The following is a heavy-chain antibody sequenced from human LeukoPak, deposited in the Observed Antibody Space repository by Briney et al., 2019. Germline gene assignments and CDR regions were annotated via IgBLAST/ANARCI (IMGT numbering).Heavy chain of an antibody. V-gene: IGHV3-43D*03. Sequence: GGSLRLSCAASGFPFDDYGMLWVRQGPGKGLEWVSFISWHGETTYYSDSVKGRFTISRDSGTDSLYLQMNRLRTEDTGFYYCAKDFGPRGVGATPQYWGQGTVVIVSS. CDR2: ISWHGETT. J-gene: IGHJ4*02. CDR3: AKDFGPRGVGATPQY. CDR1: GFPFDDYG. D-gene: IGHD1-26*01.